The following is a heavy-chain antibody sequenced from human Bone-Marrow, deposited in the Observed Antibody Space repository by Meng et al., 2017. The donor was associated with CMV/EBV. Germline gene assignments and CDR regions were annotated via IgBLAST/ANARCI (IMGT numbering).Heavy chain of an antibody. CDR2: ISWNSGSI. J-gene: IGHJ6*02. CDR3: ARDCSSTSCYTRGYYYYGMDV. CDR1: GFTFDDYA. V-gene: IGHV3-9*01. D-gene: IGHD2-2*02. Sequence: GGSLRLSCAASGFTFDDYAMHWVRQAPGKGLEWVSGISWNSGSIGYGDSVKGRFTISRDNAKNSLYLQMNSLRAEDTAVYYCARDCSSTSCYTRGYYYYGMDVWGQGTTVTVSS.